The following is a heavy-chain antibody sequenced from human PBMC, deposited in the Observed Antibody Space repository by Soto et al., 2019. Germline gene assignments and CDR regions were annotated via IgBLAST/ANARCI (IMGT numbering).Heavy chain of an antibody. D-gene: IGHD1-1*01. V-gene: IGHV1-69*04. CDR1: GGDLTNSG. CDR2: IFPLLAMV. J-gene: IGHJ5*02. CDR3: GKEYAAGSKS. Sequence: QVNLVQSGAEMKKPGSSVKVSCKVSGGDLTNSGISWVRQAPGQGLEWMGGIFPLLAMVDYSQKFQGRVSITADESTNSAFMDLLSLTSEYTAVYYQGKEYAAGSKSWGQGTIVSVSS.